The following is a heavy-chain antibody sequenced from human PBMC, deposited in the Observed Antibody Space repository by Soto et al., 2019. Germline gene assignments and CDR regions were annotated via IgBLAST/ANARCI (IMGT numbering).Heavy chain of an antibody. CDR3: AGLVPAAYAFDI. J-gene: IGHJ3*02. CDR1: GGSISSYY. Sequence: QVQLQESGPGLVKPSETLSLTCTVSGGSISSYYWSWIRQPPGKGLEWIGYIYYSGSINYNPSLKSRVTISVDTSKNQFSLKLSSVTAADTAVYYCAGLVPAAYAFDIWGQGTMVTVSS. CDR2: IYYSGSI. D-gene: IGHD2-2*01. V-gene: IGHV4-59*01.